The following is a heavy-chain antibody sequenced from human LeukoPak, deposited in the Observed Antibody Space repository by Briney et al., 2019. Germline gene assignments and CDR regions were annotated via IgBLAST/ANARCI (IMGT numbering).Heavy chain of an antibody. CDR1: GYTFTNYY. J-gene: IGHJ3*02. CDR3: VREYYGSGMHAFDI. Sequence: APVKVSCKASGYTFTNYYMHWVRQAPGQGLEWMGIINPSRGSTSYAQKFQGRVTMTGDTSTSTVYMELSSLRSEDTAVYYCVREYYGSGMHAFDIWGQGTMVTVSS. CDR2: INPSRGST. D-gene: IGHD3-10*01. V-gene: IGHV1-46*01.